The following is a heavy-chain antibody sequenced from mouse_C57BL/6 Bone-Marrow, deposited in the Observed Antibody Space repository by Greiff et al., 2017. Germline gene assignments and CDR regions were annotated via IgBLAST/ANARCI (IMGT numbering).Heavy chain of an antibody. J-gene: IGHJ3*01. CDR3: ARSRYYGSPY. CDR2: IDPSDSYT. V-gene: IGHV1-50*01. CDR1: GYTFTSYW. Sequence: VQLQQPGAELVKPGASVKLSCKASGYTFTSYWMQWVKQRPGQGLEWIGEIDPSDSYTNYNQKFKGKATLTVDTSSSTAYMQLSSLTSEDSAVYYCARSRYYGSPYWGQGTLVTVSA. D-gene: IGHD1-1*01.